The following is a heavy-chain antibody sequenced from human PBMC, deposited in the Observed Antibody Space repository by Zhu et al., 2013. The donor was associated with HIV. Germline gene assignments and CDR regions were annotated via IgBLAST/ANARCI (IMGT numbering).Heavy chain of an antibody. CDR3: ARDIGYGDYAPLLPFYYYYYMDV. Sequence: QVQLVQSGAEVKKPGASVKVSCKASGYTFTSYGISWVRQAPGQGLEWLGWISAYNGNTNYAQKVQGRVTMTTDTSTSTAYMELRSLRSDDTAVYYCARDIGYGDYAPLLPFYYYYYMDVWGKGTTVTVSS. V-gene: IGHV1-18*01. D-gene: IGHD4-17*01. CDR2: ISAYNGNT. J-gene: IGHJ6*03. CDR1: GYTFTSYG.